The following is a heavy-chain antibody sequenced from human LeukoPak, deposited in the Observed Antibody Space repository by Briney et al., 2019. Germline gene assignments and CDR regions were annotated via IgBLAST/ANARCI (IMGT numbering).Heavy chain of an antibody. CDR2: ISSSSSYI. V-gene: IGHV3-21*01. J-gene: IGHJ4*02. CDR1: GFTFSSYS. Sequence: GGSLRLSYAASGFTFSSYSMNWVRQAPGKGLEWVSSISSSSSYIYYADSVKGRFTISRDNAKNSLYLQMNSLRAEDTAVYYCASRGGYCSSTSCQGYYFDYWGQGTLVTVSS. D-gene: IGHD2-2*01. CDR3: ASRGGYCSSTSCQGYYFDY.